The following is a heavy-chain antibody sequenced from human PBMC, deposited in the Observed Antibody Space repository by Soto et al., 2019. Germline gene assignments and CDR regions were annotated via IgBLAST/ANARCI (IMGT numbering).Heavy chain of an antibody. CDR1: GGSISSGAYY. CDR2: MYYSGNT. Sequence: QVQLQESGPGLVKPSQTLSLTCTVSGGSISSGAYYWAWIRQPPGKGLEWIGQMYYSGNTYYNPALKSQPSMSLATSKYPFSRGLSSLTAADTAVYFCARSPGSGWPPPLNYYYGMDVWGPGTTVTVSS. CDR3: ARSPGSGWPPPLNYYYGMDV. D-gene: IGHD6-19*01. V-gene: IGHV4-30-4*01. J-gene: IGHJ6*02.